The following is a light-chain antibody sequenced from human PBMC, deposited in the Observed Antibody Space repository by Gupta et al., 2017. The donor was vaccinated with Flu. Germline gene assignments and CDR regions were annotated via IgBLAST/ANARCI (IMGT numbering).Light chain of an antibody. J-gene: IGLJ2*01. Sequence: TGTNSDICAYNYVSWYQQHPGQAPKLMIYEVNNRPSGVSTRFAGSKSGNTASLTISGLQAEDEADYYGGSYGAVGVFGGGTKVTVL. CDR2: EVN. CDR1: NSDICAYNY. CDR3: GSYGAVGV. V-gene: IGLV2-14*01.